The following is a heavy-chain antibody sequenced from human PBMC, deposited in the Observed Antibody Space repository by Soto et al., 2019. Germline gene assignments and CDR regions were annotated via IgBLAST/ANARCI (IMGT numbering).Heavy chain of an antibody. J-gene: IGHJ4*02. CDR2: IYSGGST. Sequence: GGSLRLSCAASGFTVSSNYMSWVRQAPGKGLEWVSVIYSGGSTYYADSVKGRFTISRDNSKNTLYLQMNSLRAEDTAVYYCAREVAARPVDYWGQGTLVTVSS. V-gene: IGHV3-66*01. CDR3: AREVAARPVDY. D-gene: IGHD6-6*01. CDR1: GFTVSSNY.